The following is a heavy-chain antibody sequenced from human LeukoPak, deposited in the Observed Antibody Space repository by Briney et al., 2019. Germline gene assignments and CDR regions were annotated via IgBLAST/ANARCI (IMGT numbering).Heavy chain of an antibody. V-gene: IGHV3-11*01. J-gene: IGHJ4*02. CDR2: ISSSGSTI. CDR1: GFIVSSNY. CDR3: AGDRMVFGY. D-gene: IGHD2-8*01. Sequence: GGSLRLSCAASGFIVSSNYMSWVRQAPGKGLEWASYISSSGSTIYYADSVKGRFTISRDNAKNSLYLQMNGLRAEDTAVYYCAGDRMVFGYWGQGTLVTVSS.